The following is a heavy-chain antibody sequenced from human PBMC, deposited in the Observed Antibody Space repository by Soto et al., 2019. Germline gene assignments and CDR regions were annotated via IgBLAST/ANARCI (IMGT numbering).Heavy chain of an antibody. J-gene: IGHJ4*02. D-gene: IGHD3-16*01. CDR2: ISGSGGRT. CDR1: GFTFSSYA. CDR3: ARPGPSMSWGTGPDY. V-gene: IGHV3-23*01. Sequence: PGGSLRLSCAATGFTFSSYAMNWVRQAPGKGLEWVSAISGSGGRTYHTDSVKGRFTISRDNSKNTLYLQMNSLRAEDTAVYYCARPGPSMSWGTGPDYWGEGTLVTVSS.